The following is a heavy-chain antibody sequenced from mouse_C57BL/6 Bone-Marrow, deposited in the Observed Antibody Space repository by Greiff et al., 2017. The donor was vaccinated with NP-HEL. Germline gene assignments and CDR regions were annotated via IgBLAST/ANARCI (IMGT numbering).Heavy chain of an antibody. CDR2: ISNLAYSI. V-gene: IGHV5-15*01. CDR3: ARHGNSNYAYYFDY. J-gene: IGHJ2*01. D-gene: IGHD2-5*01. CDR1: GFTFSDYG. Sequence: EVMLVESGGGLVQPGGSLKLSCAASGFTFSDYGMAWVRQAPRKGPEWVAFISNLAYSIYYADTVTGRFTISRDNAKNTLYLERSSLRSEDTAMYYCARHGNSNYAYYFDYWGQGTTLTVSS.